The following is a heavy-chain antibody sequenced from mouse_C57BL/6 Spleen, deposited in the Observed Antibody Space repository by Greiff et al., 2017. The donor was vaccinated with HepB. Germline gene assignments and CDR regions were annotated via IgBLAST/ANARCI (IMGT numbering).Heavy chain of an antibody. J-gene: IGHJ2*01. D-gene: IGHD1-1*01. Sequence: EVKLMESGEGLVKPGGSLKLSCAASGFTFSSYAMSWVRQTPEKRLEWVAYISSGGDYIYYADTVKGRFTISRDNARNTLYLQMSSLKSEDTAMYYCTRDYYGSSYVLFDYWGQGTTLTVSS. CDR1: GFTFSSYA. CDR2: ISSGGDYI. CDR3: TRDYYGSSYVLFDY. V-gene: IGHV5-9-1*02.